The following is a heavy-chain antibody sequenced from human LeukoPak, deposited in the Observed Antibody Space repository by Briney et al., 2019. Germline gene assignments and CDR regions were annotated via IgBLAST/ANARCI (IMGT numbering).Heavy chain of an antibody. CDR1: GYTFTSYG. Sequence: EASVKVSCKASGYTFTSYGISWVRQAPGQGPEWMGWISAYNGNTNYAQKLQGRVTMTTDTSTSTAYMELRSLRSDDTAVYYCARISSSSSLYYYYYMDVWGKGTTVTVSS. J-gene: IGHJ6*03. CDR2: ISAYNGNT. V-gene: IGHV1-18*01. D-gene: IGHD6-6*01. CDR3: ARISSSSSLYYYYYMDV.